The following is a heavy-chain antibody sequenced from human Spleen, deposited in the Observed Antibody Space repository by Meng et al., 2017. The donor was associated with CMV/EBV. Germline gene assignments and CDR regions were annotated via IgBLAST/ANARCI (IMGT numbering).Heavy chain of an antibody. Sequence: SGYTLTGYYKHWVRQAPGQGLEWMGWINPNSGDTNYAQKFQGGVTMTRDTSISTAYMELSRLRSDDTAVYYCARPYCSTVSRWNFDLWGRGTLVTVSS. V-gene: IGHV1-2*02. J-gene: IGHJ2*01. D-gene: IGHD2-2*01. CDR1: GYTLTGYY. CDR3: ARPYCSTVSRWNFDL. CDR2: INPNSGDT.